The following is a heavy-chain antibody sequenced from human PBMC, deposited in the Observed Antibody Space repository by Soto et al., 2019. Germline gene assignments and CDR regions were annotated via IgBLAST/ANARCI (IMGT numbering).Heavy chain of an antibody. CDR1: GGSVSGYY. Sequence: SETLSLTCTVSGGSVSGYYWSWIRQPPGKGLEWIGYIYHSVSTNYNPSLKSRVTISVDTSKNQFSLKLSSVTAADTAVYYCARVPYPWGQGTLVTISS. CDR2: IYHSVST. CDR3: ARVPYP. V-gene: IGHV4-59*02. J-gene: IGHJ5*02.